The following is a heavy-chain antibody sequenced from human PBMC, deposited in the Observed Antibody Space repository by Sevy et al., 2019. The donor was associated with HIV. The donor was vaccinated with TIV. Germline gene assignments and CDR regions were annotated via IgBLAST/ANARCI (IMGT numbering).Heavy chain of an antibody. CDR1: GFTLNNYS. J-gene: IGHJ3*02. CDR2: VSGRGGYT. D-gene: IGHD2-15*01. CDR3: AKDLVVVVGDAFDI. Sequence: GGSLRLSCVASGFTLNNYSMNWVRQAPGKGLEWVSAVSGRGGYTYYADSVKGRFTISRDISKNTLYLQMNSLRAEDTAVYYCAKDLVVVVGDAFDIWGQGTMVTVSS. V-gene: IGHV3-23*01.